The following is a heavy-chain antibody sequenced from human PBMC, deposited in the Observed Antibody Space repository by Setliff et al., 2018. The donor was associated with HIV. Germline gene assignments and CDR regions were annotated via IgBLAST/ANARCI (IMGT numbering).Heavy chain of an antibody. CDR2: VYSNGDT. CDR3: ARHGSNWFDP. J-gene: IGHJ5*02. D-gene: IGHD3-10*01. CDR1: GDSISRGPYY. V-gene: IGHV4-61*02. Sequence: LSLTCTVSGDSISRGPYYWSWIRQSAGRGLEWIGRVYSNGDTNYNPSLRSRVTISVDTSKNQFSLKLTSVTAADTAIFYCARHGSNWFDPWGQGTQVTVPQ.